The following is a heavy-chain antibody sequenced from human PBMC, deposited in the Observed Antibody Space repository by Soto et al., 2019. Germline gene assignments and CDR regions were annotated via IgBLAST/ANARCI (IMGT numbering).Heavy chain of an antibody. CDR2: ISGSGGST. Sequence: EVQLLESGGGLVQPGGSLRLSCAASGFTFSSYAMSWVRQAPGKGLEWVSAISGSGGSTYYADSVKGRFTISRDNSKNTLYLQMNSLRAEDTAVYYWANGPKSRLQASAFDIWGQGTMVTVSS. J-gene: IGHJ3*02. CDR3: ANGPKSRLQASAFDI. D-gene: IGHD6-13*01. CDR1: GFTFSSYA. V-gene: IGHV3-23*01.